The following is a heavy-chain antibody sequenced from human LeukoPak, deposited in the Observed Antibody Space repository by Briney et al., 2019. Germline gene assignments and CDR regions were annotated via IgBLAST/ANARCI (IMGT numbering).Heavy chain of an antibody. CDR2: IYYSGST. Sequence: SETLSLTCTVSGGSISSYYWSWVRQPPGKGLEWIGYIYYSGSTNYNPSLKSRVTTSVDTSKNQFSLKLSSVTAADTAVYYCARDLTGITISYGMDVWGQGTTVTVSS. CDR3: ARDLTGITISYGMDV. V-gene: IGHV4-59*01. J-gene: IGHJ6*02. CDR1: GGSISSYY. D-gene: IGHD3-9*01.